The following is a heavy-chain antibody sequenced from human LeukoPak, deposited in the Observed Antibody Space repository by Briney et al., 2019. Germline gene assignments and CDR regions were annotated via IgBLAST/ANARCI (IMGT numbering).Heavy chain of an antibody. Sequence: PSETLSLTCTVSGGSISSYYWSWIRQPPGKGLEWIGYIYYSGSTNYNPSLKRRVTISLDTSKNQISLKLSSVTAADTAVYYCARGLDPTSYYFDYWGQGTLVTVSS. V-gene: IGHV4-59*01. CDR2: IYYSGST. CDR3: ARGLDPTSYYFDY. J-gene: IGHJ4*02. CDR1: GGSISSYY. D-gene: IGHD6-6*01.